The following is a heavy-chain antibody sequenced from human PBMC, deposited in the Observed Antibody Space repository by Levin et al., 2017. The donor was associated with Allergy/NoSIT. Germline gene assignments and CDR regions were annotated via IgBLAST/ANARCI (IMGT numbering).Heavy chain of an antibody. CDR2: IDWDDEK. V-gene: IGHV2-70*11. J-gene: IGHJ4*02. Sequence: QTLSLTCSFSGFSLRTSGMCVSWIRQPPGKALEWLARIDWDDEKYYTTSLKTRLTVSKDTSKNQVVLTMTNMDPVDTATYYSARISRVGSGRLYLDYWGQGTLVTVST. D-gene: IGHD3-10*01. CDR3: ARISRVGSGRLYLDY. CDR1: GFSLRTSGMC.